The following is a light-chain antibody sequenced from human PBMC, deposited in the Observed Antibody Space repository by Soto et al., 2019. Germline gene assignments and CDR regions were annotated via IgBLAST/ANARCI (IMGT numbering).Light chain of an antibody. J-gene: IGKJ2*01. CDR1: QXISSW. CDR3: QQYNSYPYT. V-gene: IGKV1-5*03. CDR2: KAS. Sequence: DIQMTQSPSTLSAXVXDXXTXTXRASQXISSWLAWYQQKPGKAPKLLIYKASSLESGVPSRFSGSGSGTEFTLTISSLQPDDFATYYCQQYNSYPYTFGQGTKLEIK.